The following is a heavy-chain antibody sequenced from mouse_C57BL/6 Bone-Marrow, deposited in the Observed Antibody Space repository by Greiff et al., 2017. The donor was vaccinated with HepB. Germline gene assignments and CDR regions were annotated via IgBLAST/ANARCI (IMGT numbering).Heavy chain of an antibody. J-gene: IGHJ2*01. V-gene: IGHV1-64*01. CDR3: TRRGIYDYALYY. D-gene: IGHD2-4*01. CDR1: GYTFTSYW. Sequence: QVQLQQSGAELVKPGASVKLSCKASGYTFTSYWMHWVKQRPGQGLEWIGMIHPNSGSTNYNEKFKSKATLTVDKSSSTAYMQLSSRTSEDSAVYYCTRRGIYDYALYYWGQGTTLTVSS. CDR2: IHPNSGST.